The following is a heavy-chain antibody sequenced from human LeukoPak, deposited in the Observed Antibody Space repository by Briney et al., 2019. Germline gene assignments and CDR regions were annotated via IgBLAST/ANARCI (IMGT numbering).Heavy chain of an antibody. D-gene: IGHD3-3*01. Sequence: SETLSLTCTVSGGSISSSSYYWGWIRQPPGKGLEWIGSIYYSGSTYYNPSLKSRVTISVATSKNQFSLKLSSVTAADTAVYYCARPNPYDFWSGYSTWFDPWGQGTLVTVSS. J-gene: IGHJ5*02. CDR3: ARPNPYDFWSGYSTWFDP. CDR1: GGSISSSSYY. V-gene: IGHV4-39*01. CDR2: IYYSGST.